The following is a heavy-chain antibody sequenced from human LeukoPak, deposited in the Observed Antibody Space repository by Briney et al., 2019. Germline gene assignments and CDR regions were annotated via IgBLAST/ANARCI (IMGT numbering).Heavy chain of an antibody. Sequence: GGSLRLSCAASGFTFSRYWMSWVRQAPGKGLEWVANIKEDGSEKYYVDSVKGRFTISRDNAKNSLYLQVNSLSPEDPAVYYCATDSRVSYWGQGTLVTVSS. CDR3: ATDSRVSY. CDR1: GFTFSRYW. V-gene: IGHV3-7*05. CDR2: IKEDGSEK. D-gene: IGHD6-13*01. J-gene: IGHJ4*02.